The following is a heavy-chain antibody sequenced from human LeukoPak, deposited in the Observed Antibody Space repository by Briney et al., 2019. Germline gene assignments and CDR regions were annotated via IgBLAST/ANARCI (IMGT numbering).Heavy chain of an antibody. J-gene: IGHJ4*02. V-gene: IGHV4-4*02. D-gene: IGHD6-19*01. CDR2: IYHSGST. CDR3: ARSVAVAGSDY. CDR1: GGSISSSNW. Sequence: SETLSLTCAVSGGSISSSNWWSWVRQPPGKGLEWIGEIYHSGSTYYNPSLKSRVTISVDTSKNQFSLKLSSVTAADTAVYYCARSVAVAGSDYWGQGTLVTVSS.